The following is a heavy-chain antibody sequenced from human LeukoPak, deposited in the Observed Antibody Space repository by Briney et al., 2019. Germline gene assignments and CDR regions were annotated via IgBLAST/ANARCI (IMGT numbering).Heavy chain of an antibody. Sequence: PGGSLRLSCAASGFTFSSYAMSWVRQAPGKGLEWVSGISGSGGSTYYADSVKGRFTISKDNSKNTLYLQVNSLRAEDTAVYYCAKYRSAWSFDYWGQGTLVIVSS. D-gene: IGHD6-13*01. V-gene: IGHV3-23*01. CDR3: AKYRSAWSFDY. CDR1: GFTFSSYA. CDR2: ISGSGGST. J-gene: IGHJ4*02.